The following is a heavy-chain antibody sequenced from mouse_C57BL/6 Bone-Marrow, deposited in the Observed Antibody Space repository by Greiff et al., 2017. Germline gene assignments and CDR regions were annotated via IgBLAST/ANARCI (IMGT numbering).Heavy chain of an antibody. CDR2: IDPSDSYT. CDR1: GYTFTSYW. CDR3: ARWGYIDY. Sequence: VQLQQSGAELVMPGASVKLSCKASGYTFTSYWMHWVKQRPGQGLEWIGEIDPSDSYTNYNQKFKGKSTLTVDKSSSTAYMRLSSLTSEDSAVYNTARWGYIDYWGEGTTLTESS. J-gene: IGHJ2*01. V-gene: IGHV1-69*01.